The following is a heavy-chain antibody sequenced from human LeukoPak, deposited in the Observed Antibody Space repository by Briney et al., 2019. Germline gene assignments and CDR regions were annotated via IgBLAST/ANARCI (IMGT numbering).Heavy chain of an antibody. CDR3: ATETGNLYFYS. J-gene: IGHJ4*02. CDR1: GYTLTELS. V-gene: IGHV1-24*01. D-gene: IGHD1-14*01. CDR2: FDPEDDEI. Sequence: ASVKVSCKVSGYTLTELSMHWVRQAPGKGLEWMGGFDPEDDEIIYAQRFQGRVTMTEDASTDTAYMELRSLRSEDTAVYYCATETGNLYFYSWGQGTLVTVSS.